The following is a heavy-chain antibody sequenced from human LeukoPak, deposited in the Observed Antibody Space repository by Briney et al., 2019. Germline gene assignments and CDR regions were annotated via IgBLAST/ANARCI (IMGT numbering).Heavy chain of an antibody. D-gene: IGHD3-9*01. CDR2: IYYSGST. Sequence: SETLSLTCTVSGGSISSSSYYWGWIRQPPGKGLEWIGSIYYSGSTYYNPSLKSRVTISVDTSKNQFSLKLSSVTAADTAVYYCARHAIDWYSRKPGWFDPWGQGTLVTVSS. V-gene: IGHV4-39*01. CDR1: GGSISSSSYY. CDR3: ARHAIDWYSRKPGWFDP. J-gene: IGHJ5*02.